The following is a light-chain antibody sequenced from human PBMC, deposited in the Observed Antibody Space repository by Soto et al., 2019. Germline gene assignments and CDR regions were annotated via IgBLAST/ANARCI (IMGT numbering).Light chain of an antibody. CDR1: QDISHY. J-gene: IGKJ1*01. V-gene: IGKV1-33*01. CDR2: DAS. Sequence: DIQMIQSPSSLSASVGDRVTITCQARQDISHYLNWYQQKPGKAPKLLIYDASNLETGVPSRFSGSGSGTDFTFTISSLQPEDIATYYCQQYDNLLTFGQGTKVEIK. CDR3: QQYDNLLT.